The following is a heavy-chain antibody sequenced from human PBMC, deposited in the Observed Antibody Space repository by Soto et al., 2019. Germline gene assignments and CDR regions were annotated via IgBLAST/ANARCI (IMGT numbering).Heavy chain of an antibody. CDR3: VKDRDSNSWPSRDV. V-gene: IGHV1-18*01. CDR2: ISPKSGNI. J-gene: IGHJ6*02. CDR1: GYTFTRNG. Sequence: ASVKVSCKTSGYTFTRNGISWVRQAPGQGLEWMGWISPKSGNIKYAQKLQGRVIMTTDTSTSTAYMELRSLRSDDTAVYYCVKDRDSNSWPSRDVWGPGTTVTVSS. D-gene: IGHD3-22*01.